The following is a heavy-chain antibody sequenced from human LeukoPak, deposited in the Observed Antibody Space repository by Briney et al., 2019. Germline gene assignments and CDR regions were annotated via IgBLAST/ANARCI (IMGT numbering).Heavy chain of an antibody. D-gene: IGHD5-24*01. Sequence: PETLSLTCTVSGGSISSSNYYWGWIRQPPGKGLEWIGSIYYSGSTYYNPSLKSRVTISVDTSKNQFSLKLGSVAAADTAVYYSARVRMAYYYSMDVWGKGTTVTVSS. CDR2: IYYSGST. CDR3: ARVRMAYYYSMDV. V-gene: IGHV4-39*07. CDR1: GGSISSSNYY. J-gene: IGHJ6*03.